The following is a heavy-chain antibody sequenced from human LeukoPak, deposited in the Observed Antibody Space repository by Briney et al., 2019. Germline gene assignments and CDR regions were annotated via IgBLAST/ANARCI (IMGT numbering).Heavy chain of an antibody. CDR1: GFTFSSYG. CDR3: AKDLVPSRYCSSTSRYQDY. J-gene: IGHJ4*02. V-gene: IGHV3-30*02. D-gene: IGHD2-2*01. CDR2: IRYDGSNK. Sequence: PGGSLRLSCAASGFTFSSYGMHWVRQAPGKGLEWVAFIRYDGSNKYYADSVKGRFTISRDNSKNTLYLQMNSLRAEDTAVYYCAKDLVPSRYCSSTSRYQDYWGQGTLVTVSS.